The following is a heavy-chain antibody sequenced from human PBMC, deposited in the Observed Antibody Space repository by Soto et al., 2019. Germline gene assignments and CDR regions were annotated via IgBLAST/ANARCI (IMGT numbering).Heavy chain of an antibody. V-gene: IGHV3-30*18. CDR1: GFAFNKFG. Sequence: QVQLVESVGGVVQPGTSLRLSCEASGFAFNKFGMHWVRQAPGKGLEWVAFISYDGSYQYYADSVQGRLTITRDNSTNTLNMQLNSLRREDTAVYYCAKGGEVGGVLGDHWGQGTLVTVSS. CDR3: AKGGEVGGVLGDH. CDR2: ISYDGSYQ. J-gene: IGHJ4*02. D-gene: IGHD1-26*01.